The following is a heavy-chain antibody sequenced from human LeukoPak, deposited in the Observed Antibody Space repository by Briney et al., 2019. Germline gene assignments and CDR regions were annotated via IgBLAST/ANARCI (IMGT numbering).Heavy chain of an antibody. CDR1: GFTFSSYA. D-gene: IGHD2-15*01. CDR2: MSYVGSNK. J-gene: IGHJ4*02. CDR3: GRQAAPDY. V-gene: IGHV3-30*04. Sequence: PGGSLRLSCAASGFTFSSYAMHWVRQAPGKGLEWVAVMSYVGSNKYYADSVKGRFTISRDNSKNTLYLQMNSLRAEDTAVYYCGRQAAPDYWGQGILVTVSS.